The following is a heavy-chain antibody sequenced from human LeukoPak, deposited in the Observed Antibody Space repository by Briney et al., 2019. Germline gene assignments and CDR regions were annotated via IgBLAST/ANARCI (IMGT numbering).Heavy chain of an antibody. CDR1: GFTFSSYW. Sequence: GGSLRLSCAASGFTFSSYWMSWARQAPGKGLEWVANIKQDGSEEYYVDSVKGRFTISRDNAKNSLYLQMNSLRAEDTAMYYCARDLRMELDYWGQGTLVTVSS. V-gene: IGHV3-7*05. J-gene: IGHJ4*02. CDR2: IKQDGSEE. CDR3: ARDLRMELDY. D-gene: IGHD1-1*01.